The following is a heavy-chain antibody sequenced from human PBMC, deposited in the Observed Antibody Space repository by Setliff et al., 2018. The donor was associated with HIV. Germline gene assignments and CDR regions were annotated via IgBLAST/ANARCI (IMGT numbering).Heavy chain of an antibody. D-gene: IGHD4-17*01. CDR2: IYYTSETI. CDR1: GGSISGYY. Sequence: SETLSLTCTVSGGSISGYYWSWIRQPAGKGLEWIGRIYYTSETINYNPSLKSRVTMSVDTSKNQFSLKVTSVTAADTAVYYCARVQMAYAAFDVWGQGTMVTVSS. CDR3: ARVQMAYAAFDV. V-gene: IGHV4-4*07. J-gene: IGHJ3*01.